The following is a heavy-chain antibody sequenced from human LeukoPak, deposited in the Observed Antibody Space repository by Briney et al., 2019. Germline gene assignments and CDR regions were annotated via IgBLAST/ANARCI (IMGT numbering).Heavy chain of an antibody. Sequence: ASVKVSCKASGYTFTSYGISWVRQAPGQGLEWKGWISAYNGNTNYAQKLQGRVTMTTDTSTSTAYMELRSLRSDDTAVYYCARKSCTNCVCYCDYWGQGTLVTVSS. V-gene: IGHV1-18*01. J-gene: IGHJ4*02. D-gene: IGHD2-8*01. CDR2: ISAYNGNT. CDR1: GYTFTSYG. CDR3: ARKSCTNCVCYCDY.